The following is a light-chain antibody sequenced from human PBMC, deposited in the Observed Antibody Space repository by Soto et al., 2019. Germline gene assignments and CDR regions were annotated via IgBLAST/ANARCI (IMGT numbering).Light chain of an antibody. Sequence: EVVLTQSPGTLSLSPGERATLSCRASQSVTSNYLAWYQQKPGQAPRLIIYGASSRATGIPDRFSGSGSGTDFPLTIRRLEPEDFAVYCCQQYGVSPVFGPGTIVDIK. CDR1: QSVTSNY. CDR2: GAS. V-gene: IGKV3-20*01. J-gene: IGKJ3*01. CDR3: QQYGVSPV.